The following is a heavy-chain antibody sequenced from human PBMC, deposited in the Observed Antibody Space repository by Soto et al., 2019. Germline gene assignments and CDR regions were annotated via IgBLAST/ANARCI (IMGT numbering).Heavy chain of an antibody. CDR2: ISAYNGNI. Sequence: QVQLVQSGGEVKKPGASVKVSCKASAYTFTNYGISWVRQAPGQGLEWMGWISAYNGNINYAQKVRGRVTMTTDTSTSSASLEVRSLRSDDTAVYLCARRGSSWNLREFDSWGQGTLVTVSS. CDR3: ARRGSSWNLREFDS. D-gene: IGHD6-13*01. J-gene: IGHJ4*02. V-gene: IGHV1-18*01. CDR1: AYTFTNYG.